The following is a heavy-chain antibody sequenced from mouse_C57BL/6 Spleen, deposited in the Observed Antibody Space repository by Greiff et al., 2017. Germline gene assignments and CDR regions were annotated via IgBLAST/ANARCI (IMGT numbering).Heavy chain of an antibody. CDR3: ARLGRQGYGYFDV. CDR1: GYTFTSYW. CDR2: IDPSDSET. Sequence: QVQLQQPGAELVRPGSSVKLSCKASGYTFTSYWMHWVKQRPIQGLEWIGNIDPSDSETHYNQKFKDKATLTVDKSSSTAYMQLSSLTSEDSAVYYCARLGRQGYGYFDVWGTGTTVTVSS. D-gene: IGHD3-2*01. V-gene: IGHV1-52*01. J-gene: IGHJ1*03.